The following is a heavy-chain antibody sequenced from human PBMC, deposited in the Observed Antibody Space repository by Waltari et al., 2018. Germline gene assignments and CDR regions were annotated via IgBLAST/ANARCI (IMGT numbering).Heavy chain of an antibody. CDR3: AKVESDCSGGSCSIDY. CDR1: GFTFSSYA. Sequence: EVQLLESGGGLVQPGGSLRLSCAASGFTFSSYAMSWVRQAPGKGLEWVSAISGSGGSTYYADSVKGRFTISRDNSKNTLYLQMNSLRAEDTAVYYCAKVESDCSGGSCSIDYWGQGTLVTVSS. V-gene: IGHV3-23*01. CDR2: ISGSGGST. J-gene: IGHJ4*02. D-gene: IGHD2-15*01.